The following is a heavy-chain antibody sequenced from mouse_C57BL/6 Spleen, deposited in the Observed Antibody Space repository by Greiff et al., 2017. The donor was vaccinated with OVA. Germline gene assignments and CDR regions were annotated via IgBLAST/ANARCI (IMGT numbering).Heavy chain of an antibody. J-gene: IGHJ4*01. CDR3: ARSKARLYDAMDY. CDR2: IWSGGST. Sequence: VQLQQSGPGLVQPSQSLSITCTVSGFSLTSYGVHWVRQSPGKGLEWLGVIWSGGSTDYNAAFISRLSISKDNSKSQVFFKMNSLQADDTAIYYCARSKARLYDAMDYWGQGTSVTVSS. CDR1: GFSLTSYG. D-gene: IGHD2-3*01. V-gene: IGHV2-2*01.